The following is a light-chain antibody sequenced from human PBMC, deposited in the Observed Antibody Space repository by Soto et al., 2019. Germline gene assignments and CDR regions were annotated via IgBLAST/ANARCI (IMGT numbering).Light chain of an antibody. CDR3: QQYNSYG. J-gene: IGKJ3*01. CDR1: QSIDKW. Sequence: DTQLTQSPSILSASVGDRVSITCRASQSIDKWVAWYQQKPGKAPKLLIYKASSLERGVPSRFSGTGFGTEFTLSISSLQPDDFATYFCQQYNSYGFVPGTKVDSK. V-gene: IGKV1-5*03. CDR2: KAS.